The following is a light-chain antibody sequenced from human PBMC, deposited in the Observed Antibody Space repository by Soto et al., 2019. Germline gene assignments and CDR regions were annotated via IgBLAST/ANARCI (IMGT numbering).Light chain of an antibody. CDR3: QQSYSTPFT. CDR1: QSISSY. CDR2: AAS. Sequence: DIQMTQSPSSLSASVGDRVTITCRASQSISSYLNWYQQKPGKAPKLLIYAASSLQSGVPSRFRGSGSGTEFTLTLSNLQPEDFATYYCQQSYSTPFTFGPGTKVDIK. V-gene: IGKV1-39*01. J-gene: IGKJ3*01.